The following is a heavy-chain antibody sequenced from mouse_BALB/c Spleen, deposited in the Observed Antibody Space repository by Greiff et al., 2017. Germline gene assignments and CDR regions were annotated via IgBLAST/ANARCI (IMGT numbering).Heavy chain of an antibody. CDR3: TRDYYGSSHFDY. D-gene: IGHD1-1*01. CDR1: GYTFTDYE. CDR2: IDPETGGT. V-gene: IGHV1-15*01. Sequence: QVQLKQSGAELVRPGASVTLSCKASGYTFTDYEMHWVKQTPVHGLEWIGAIDPETGGTAYNQKFKGKATLTADKSSSTAYMELRSLTSEDSAVYYCTRDYYGSSHFDYWGQGTTLTVSS. J-gene: IGHJ2*01.